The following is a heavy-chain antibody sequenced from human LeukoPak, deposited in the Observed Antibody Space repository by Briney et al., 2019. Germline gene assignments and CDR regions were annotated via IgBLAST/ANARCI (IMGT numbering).Heavy chain of an antibody. Sequence: GGSLRLSRAASPFTSSTYWMSWVLQAPGKGLEWVASIKQDGSETYYVDSVKGRFTLSRDNAKNSLYLQMNSLRADDTAVYYCARDRDSRWDFDLWGRGTLVTVSS. CDR3: ARDRDSRWDFDL. J-gene: IGHJ2*01. CDR1: PFTSSTYW. CDR2: IKQDGSET. D-gene: IGHD3-22*01. V-gene: IGHV3-7*01.